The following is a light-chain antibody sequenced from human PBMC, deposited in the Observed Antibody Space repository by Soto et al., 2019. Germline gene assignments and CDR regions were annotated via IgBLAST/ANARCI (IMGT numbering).Light chain of an antibody. CDR2: DVS. CDR3: SSYTSSSTLLV. Sequence: QSALTQPASVSGSPGQSITISCTGTSSDVGGYNYVSWYQQHPGKSTKLMIYDVSHRPSGVSTRFSGSKSGNTASLTISGLQAEAAADYYCSSYTSSSTLLVFGGGTKVTVL. CDR1: SSDVGGYNY. V-gene: IGLV2-14*01. J-gene: IGLJ2*01.